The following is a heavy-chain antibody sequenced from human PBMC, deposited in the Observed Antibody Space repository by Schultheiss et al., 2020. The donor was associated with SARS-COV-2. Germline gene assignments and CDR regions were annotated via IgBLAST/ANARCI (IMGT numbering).Heavy chain of an antibody. V-gene: IGHV4-59*08. D-gene: IGHD2-21*01. CDR2: IYYSGST. J-gene: IGHJ3*02. CDR3: ASEAAYCGGDCYGNDAFDI. Sequence: SETLSLTCTVSGGSISSYYWNWIRQPPGKGLEWIGYIYYSGSTNYNPSLKSRVTISVDTSKNQFSLKLSSVTAADTAVYYCASEAAYCGGDCYGNDAFDIWGQGTMVTVSS. CDR1: GGSISSYY.